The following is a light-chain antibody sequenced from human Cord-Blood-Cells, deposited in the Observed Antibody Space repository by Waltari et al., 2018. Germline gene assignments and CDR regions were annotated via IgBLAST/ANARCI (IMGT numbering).Light chain of an antibody. CDR1: SSDVGSYNL. J-gene: IGLJ3*02. CDR2: EGN. Sequence: QSALTQPASVSGSPGQSITISCTGTSSDVGSYNLVSWYQQHPGKAPKLMIYEGNKRPSGVSKRFSGSKSGNTASLTISGLQAEDEADYYCCSYAGSSTFWVFGGGTKLTVL. CDR3: CSYAGSSTFWV. V-gene: IGLV2-23*03.